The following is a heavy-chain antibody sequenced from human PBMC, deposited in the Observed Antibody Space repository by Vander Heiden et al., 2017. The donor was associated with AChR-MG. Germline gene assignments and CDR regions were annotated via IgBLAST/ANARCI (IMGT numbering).Heavy chain of an antibody. J-gene: IGHJ2*01. CDR2: INPNSGGT. D-gene: IGHD6-6*01. Sequence: QVQLVQSGAEVKKPGASVKVSCKASGYTFTGYYMHWVRQAPGQGLEWRGWINPNSGGTNYAQKFQGRVTMTRDTSISTAYMELSRLRSDDTAVYYCARDLYGSSSFSPNWYFDLWGRGTLVTVSS. CDR3: ARDLYGSSSFSPNWYFDL. CDR1: GYTFTGYY. V-gene: IGHV1-2*02.